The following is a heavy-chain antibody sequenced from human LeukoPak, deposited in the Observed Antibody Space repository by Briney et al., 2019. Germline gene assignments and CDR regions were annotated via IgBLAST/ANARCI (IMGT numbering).Heavy chain of an antibody. D-gene: IGHD2-15*01. CDR2: INHSGST. CDR1: GGSFSGYY. CDR3: ATIVPYCSGGSCYTPNWFDP. Sequence: SETLSLTCAVYGGSFSGYYWSWIRQPPGKGLEWIGEINHSGSTNCNPSLKSRVTISVDTSKNQFSLKLSSVTAADTAVYYCATIVPYCSGGSCYTPNWFDPWGQGTLVTVSS. V-gene: IGHV4-34*01. J-gene: IGHJ5*02.